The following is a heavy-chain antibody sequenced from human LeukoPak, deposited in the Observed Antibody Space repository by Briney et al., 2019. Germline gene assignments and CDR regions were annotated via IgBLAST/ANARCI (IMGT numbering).Heavy chain of an antibody. CDR1: GGSISSNY. CDR2: IYYSGST. CDR3: ARDGNGIDY. Sequence: SETLSLTCTVSGGSISSNYWSWIRQPPGKGLEWIGYIYYSGSTNYNPSLKSRVTISVDTSKNHFSLKLSSVTAADTAVYYCARDGNGIDYWGQGTLVIVSS. D-gene: IGHD1-26*01. J-gene: IGHJ4*02. V-gene: IGHV4-59*01.